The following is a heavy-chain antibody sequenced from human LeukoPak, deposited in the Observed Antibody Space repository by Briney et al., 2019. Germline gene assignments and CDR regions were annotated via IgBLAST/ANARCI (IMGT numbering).Heavy chain of an antibody. CDR3: ARSRGSWSTFDY. J-gene: IGHJ4*02. Sequence: SETLSLTCSVSGGSIRSYYWSWIRQPPGKGLEWIGYIYYSGSTNYNPSLQSRVTMSVDTSKNQFSLNLSSVTAADTAVYYCARSRGSWSTFDYWGQGTLVTVSS. D-gene: IGHD6-13*01. CDR2: IYYSGST. CDR1: GGSIRSYY. V-gene: IGHV4-59*01.